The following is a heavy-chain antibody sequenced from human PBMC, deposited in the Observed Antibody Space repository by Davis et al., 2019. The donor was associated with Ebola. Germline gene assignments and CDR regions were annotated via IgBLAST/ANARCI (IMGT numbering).Heavy chain of an antibody. V-gene: IGHV4-34*01. CDR3: ARRMDV. Sequence: MPSETLSLTCAVYGGSFSGYYWSWIRQPPGKGLEWIEEINHSGSTNYNPSLKSRVTISVDTSKNQFSLKLSSVTAADTAVYYCARRMDVWGQGTTVTVSS. CDR2: INHSGST. CDR1: GGSFSGYY. J-gene: IGHJ6*02.